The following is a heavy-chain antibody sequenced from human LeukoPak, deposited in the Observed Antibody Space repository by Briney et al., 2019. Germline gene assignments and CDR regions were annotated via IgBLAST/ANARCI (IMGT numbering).Heavy chain of an antibody. Sequence: GGSLRLSCAASGFTFSSYAMSWVRQAPGKGLEWVSAISGSDGSTYYADSVKGRSTISRDNSKNTLYLQMNSLRAEDTAVYYCANADDSSGYYSLGYFDYWGQGTLVTVSS. CDR2: ISGSDGST. J-gene: IGHJ4*02. CDR3: ANADDSSGYYSLGYFDY. D-gene: IGHD3-22*01. CDR1: GFTFSSYA. V-gene: IGHV3-23*01.